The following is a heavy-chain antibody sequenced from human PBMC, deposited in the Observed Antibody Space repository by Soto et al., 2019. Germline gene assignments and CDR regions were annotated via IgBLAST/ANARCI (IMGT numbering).Heavy chain of an antibody. CDR1: GGSISSGNYY. Sequence: QVQLQESGPGLVKPSQTLSLTCTVSGGSISSGNYYWSWIRQPPGKGLEWIGFISYSGSTYYSVSLMSRVTTPXAXSXXPFSLNLSFVTAADTAVYYCATMGTPATGLYYFDYWGQGTLVTVSS. D-gene: IGHD2-15*01. CDR3: ATMGTPATGLYYFDY. V-gene: IGHV4-30-4*01. J-gene: IGHJ4*02. CDR2: ISYSGST.